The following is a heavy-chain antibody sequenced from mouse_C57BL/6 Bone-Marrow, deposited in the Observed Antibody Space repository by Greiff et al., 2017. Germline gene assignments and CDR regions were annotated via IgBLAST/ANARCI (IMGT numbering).Heavy chain of an antibody. CDR3: ARPYCWNYWYFDV. CDR1: GYTFTSYW. Sequence: QVQLQQPGAELVKPGASVKMSCKASGYTFTSYWITWVKQRPGQGLEWIGDIYPGSGSTNYNEKFKSKATLTVDKSSSTAYMQLSSLTSEDSAVYYCARPYCWNYWYFDVCGTGTTVTVSS. CDR2: IYPGSGST. J-gene: IGHJ1*03. V-gene: IGHV1-55*01.